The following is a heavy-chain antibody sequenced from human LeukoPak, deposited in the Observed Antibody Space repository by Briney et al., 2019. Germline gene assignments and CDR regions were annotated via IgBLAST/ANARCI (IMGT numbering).Heavy chain of an antibody. V-gene: IGHV3-11*04. Sequence: GGSLRLSCVGSGFTFSDHFMSWIRQVPGKEPEGLSYINSKGDNILYRDSVKGRFTISRDNGENSLYLQMNSLRAEDTAVYYCARVYSSGWYAGWGQGTLVTVSS. CDR3: ARVYSSGWYAG. CDR2: INSKGDNI. CDR1: GFTFSDHF. D-gene: IGHD6-19*01. J-gene: IGHJ4*02.